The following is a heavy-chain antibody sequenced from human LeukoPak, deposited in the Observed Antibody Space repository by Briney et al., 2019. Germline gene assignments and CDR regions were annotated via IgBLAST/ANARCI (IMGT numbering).Heavy chain of an antibody. D-gene: IGHD3-22*01. CDR1: GGSFSGYY. V-gene: IGHV4-34*01. CDR2: INHSGST. Sequence: SETLSLTCAVYGGSFSGYYWSWIRQPPGKGLEWIGEINHSGSTNYNPSLKSRVTISVDTSKKQFSLKLSSVTAADTAVYYCVTYYFDSSGPKKNYWGQGTLVTVSP. CDR3: VTYYFDSSGPKKNY. J-gene: IGHJ4*02.